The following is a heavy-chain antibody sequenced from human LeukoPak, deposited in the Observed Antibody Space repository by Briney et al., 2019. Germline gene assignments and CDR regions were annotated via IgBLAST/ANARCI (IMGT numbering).Heavy chain of an antibody. CDR3: ARSGYSYGTLDY. Sequence: PSETLSLTCAVYGGSFSGYSWSWIRQPPGKGLEWIGYIYHSGSTYYNPSLKSRVTISVDRSKNQFSLKLSSVTAADTAVYYCARSGYSYGTLDYWGQGTLVTVSS. J-gene: IGHJ4*02. D-gene: IGHD5-18*01. CDR1: GGSFSGYS. CDR2: IYHSGST. V-gene: IGHV4-30-2*01.